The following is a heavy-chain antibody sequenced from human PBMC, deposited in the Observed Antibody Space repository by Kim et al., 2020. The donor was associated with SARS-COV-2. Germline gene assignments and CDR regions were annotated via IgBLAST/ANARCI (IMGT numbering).Heavy chain of an antibody. J-gene: IGHJ4*02. CDR1: GFTFSSYE. V-gene: IGHV3-48*03. CDR3: AGGYSSSSIDY. CDR2: ISSSGSTI. D-gene: IGHD6-6*01. Sequence: GGSLRLSCAASGFTFSSYEMNWVRQAPGKGLEWVSYISSSGSTIYYADSVKGRFTISRDNAKNSLYLQMNSLRAEDTAVYYCAGGYSSSSIDYWGQGTLVTVSS.